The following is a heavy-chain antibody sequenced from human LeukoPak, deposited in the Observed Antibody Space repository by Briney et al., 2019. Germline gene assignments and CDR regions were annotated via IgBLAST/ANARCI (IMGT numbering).Heavy chain of an antibody. Sequence: GGSLRLSCAASGFTVSSDYMSWVRQAPGKGLEWVTAISYHARDQFYADSVKGRFTISRDNSKNTLYLQMNSLRAEDTAVYYCAKDYLSGYSYGYGSAFDIWGQGTMVTVSS. J-gene: IGHJ3*02. V-gene: IGHV3-30*18. CDR2: ISYHARDQ. D-gene: IGHD5-18*01. CDR1: GFTVSSDY. CDR3: AKDYLSGYSYGYGSAFDI.